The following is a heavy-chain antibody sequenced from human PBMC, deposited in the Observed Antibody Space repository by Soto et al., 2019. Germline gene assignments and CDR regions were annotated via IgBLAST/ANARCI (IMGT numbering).Heavy chain of an antibody. Sequence: GGSLRLSCAASGFTFSSYGMHWVRQAPGKGLEWVAVIWYDGSNKYYADSVKGRFTISRDNSKNTLYLQMNSLRAEDTAVYYCARAGDDYMIADYYYYYGMDVWGQGTTVTV. V-gene: IGHV3-33*01. D-gene: IGHD2-21*01. CDR2: IWYDGSNK. CDR1: GFTFSSYG. CDR3: ARAGDDYMIADYYYYYGMDV. J-gene: IGHJ6*02.